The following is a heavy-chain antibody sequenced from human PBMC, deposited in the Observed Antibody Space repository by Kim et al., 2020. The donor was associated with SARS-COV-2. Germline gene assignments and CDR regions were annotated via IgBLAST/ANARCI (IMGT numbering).Heavy chain of an antibody. Sequence: ASVKVSCKASGYTFTSYYMHWVRQAPGQGLEWMGIINPSGGSTSYAQKFQGRVTMTRDTSTSTVYMELSSLRSEDTAVYYCAREKVVAGTWRAFVDYYGMDVWGQGTTVTVSS. D-gene: IGHD6-19*01. V-gene: IGHV1-46*01. J-gene: IGHJ6*02. CDR2: INPSGGST. CDR3: AREKVVAGTWRAFVDYYGMDV. CDR1: GYTFTSYY.